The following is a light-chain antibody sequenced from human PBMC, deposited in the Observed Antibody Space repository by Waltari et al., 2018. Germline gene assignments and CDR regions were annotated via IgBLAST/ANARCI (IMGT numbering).Light chain of an antibody. J-gene: IGKJ2*01. CDR3: QQRSSWPFMYT. CDR1: KSISKY. V-gene: IGKV3-11*01. Sequence: EIVLTQSPAPLSLSPGENATLSCRASKSISKYLAWYQQKPGQAPRLLIYDASNRPTDIPARFSGSGSGTDFTLTISSLEPEDFAVYYCQQRSSWPFMYTFGQGTKLEIK. CDR2: DAS.